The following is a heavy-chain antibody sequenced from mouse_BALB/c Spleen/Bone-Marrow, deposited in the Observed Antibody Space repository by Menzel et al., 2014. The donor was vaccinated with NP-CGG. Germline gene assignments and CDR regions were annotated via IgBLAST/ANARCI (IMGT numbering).Heavy chain of an antibody. V-gene: IGHV2-9*02. CDR3: ARDDDSYAMDY. Sequence: VNVVESGPGLVAPSQSLSITCTVSGFSLTSYSVHWVRQPPGKGLEWLGVIWAGGSTNYNSALMSRLSISKDNSKSQVFLKMSSLRTDDTAMFYCARDDDSYAMDYWGQGTSVTVSS. D-gene: IGHD2-3*01. J-gene: IGHJ4*01. CDR2: IWAGGST. CDR1: GFSLTSYS.